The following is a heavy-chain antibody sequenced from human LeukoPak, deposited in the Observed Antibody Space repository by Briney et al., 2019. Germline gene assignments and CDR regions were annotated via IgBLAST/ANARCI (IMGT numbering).Heavy chain of an antibody. Sequence: ASVKVSCKASGYTFTSYDINWVRQATGQGLEWMGWMNPNSGNTGYAQKLQGRVTMTTDTSTSTAYMELRSLRSDDTAVYYCARDLHYWGQGTLVTVSS. CDR3: ARDLHY. CDR2: MNPNSGNT. CDR1: GYTFTSYD. J-gene: IGHJ4*02. V-gene: IGHV1-8*01.